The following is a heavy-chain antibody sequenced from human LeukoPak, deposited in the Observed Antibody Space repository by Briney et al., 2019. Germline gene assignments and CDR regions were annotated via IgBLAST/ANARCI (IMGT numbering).Heavy chain of an antibody. Sequence: PGGSLRLSCAASTLPFSSYAMSWVRQAPGEGLEWVSAVSCTGGRTYYADSVKGRFTISRDNSKNTLYLQMNGLRAEDTAVYYCAKDGRSDLGDHHEYFDYWGQGTLVTVSS. CDR1: TLPFSSYA. V-gene: IGHV3-23*01. D-gene: IGHD4-17*01. CDR2: VSCTGGRT. CDR3: AKDGRSDLGDHHEYFDY. J-gene: IGHJ4*02.